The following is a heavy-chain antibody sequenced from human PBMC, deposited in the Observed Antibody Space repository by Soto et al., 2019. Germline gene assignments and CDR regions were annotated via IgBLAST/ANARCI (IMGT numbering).Heavy chain of an antibody. CDR2: ISGSGGST. D-gene: IGHD1-26*01. CDR1: GFTFSSYT. J-gene: IGHJ5*02. Sequence: PGGSLRLSCAASGFTFSSYTMIWVRQAPGKGLEWVSAISGSGGSTYYADSVKGRFTISRDNSKNTLYLQMNSLRAEDTAVYYCAKSMVVGATTKTWFDPWGQGTLVTVSS. CDR3: AKSMVVGATTKTWFDP. V-gene: IGHV3-23*01.